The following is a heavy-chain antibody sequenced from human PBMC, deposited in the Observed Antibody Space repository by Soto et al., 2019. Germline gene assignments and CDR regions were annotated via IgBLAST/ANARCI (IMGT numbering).Heavy chain of an antibody. CDR1: GYTFSGYY. D-gene: IGHD5-12*01. V-gene: IGHV1-2*02. J-gene: IGHJ4*02. CDR3: TRKVATFNFNL. Sequence: QVQLIQSGAEVKKPGDSVKVSCKASGYTFSGYYLHWVRQAPGQGLEWMGWINPDTGGTNYAEKFQGRVTMTRDTPISTAYLEVNGLTSDDTAVFYCTRKVATFNFNLWGQGTQVTVSA. CDR2: INPDTGGT.